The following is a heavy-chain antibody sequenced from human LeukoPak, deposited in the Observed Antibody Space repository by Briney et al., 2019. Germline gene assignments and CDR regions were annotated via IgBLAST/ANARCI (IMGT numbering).Heavy chain of an antibody. D-gene: IGHD4/OR15-4a*01. V-gene: IGHV3-23*01. Sequence: GGSLRLSCAASGFRFSSYVMSWVRQAPGKGLEYVSSIDGSNGASYYADSVKGRFTISRDNSKNTLFLQMNSLRVEDTAVYYCARVDGGNYDYWGQGTLLTVSS. CDR2: IDGSNGAS. CDR3: ARVDGGNYDY. CDR1: GFRFSSYV. J-gene: IGHJ4*02.